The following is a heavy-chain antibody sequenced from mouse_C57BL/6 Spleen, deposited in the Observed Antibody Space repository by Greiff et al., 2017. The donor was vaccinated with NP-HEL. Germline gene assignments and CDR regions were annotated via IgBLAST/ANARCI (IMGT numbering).Heavy chain of an antibody. J-gene: IGHJ4*01. V-gene: IGHV1-42*01. Sequence: EVQGVESGPELVKPGASVKISCKASGYSFTGYYMNWVKQSPEKSLEWIGEINPSTGGTTYNQKFKAKATLTVDKSSSTAYMQLKSLTSEDSAVYYCARSLYYYGSSYAMDYWGQGTSVTVSS. CDR2: INPSTGGT. CDR1: GYSFTGYY. CDR3: ARSLYYYGSSYAMDY. D-gene: IGHD1-1*01.